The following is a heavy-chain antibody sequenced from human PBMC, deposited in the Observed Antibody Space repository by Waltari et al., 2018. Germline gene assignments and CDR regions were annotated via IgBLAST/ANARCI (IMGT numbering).Heavy chain of an antibody. D-gene: IGHD3-10*01. CDR3: AVARGVRGAMDI. CDR1: VSSFSCYY. CDR2: INHSGSN. J-gene: IGHJ6*02. V-gene: IGHV4-34*01. Sequence: QPQPWRAAPLKTPAPLSPTSAVSVSSFSCYYCRCPRPPPERVLGCIGDINHSGSNNYHPPLKRVVTISVDTNKNYSPKKLSAVAAAATAVYYGAVARGVRGAMDIWGQGTTVTVSS.